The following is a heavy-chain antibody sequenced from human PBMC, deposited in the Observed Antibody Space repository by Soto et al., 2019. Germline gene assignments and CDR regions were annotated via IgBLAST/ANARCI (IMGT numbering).Heavy chain of an antibody. CDR2: IYYSGST. V-gene: IGHV4-30-4*01. Sequence: SETLSLTCTVSGGSISSGDYYWSWIRQPPGKGLEWIGYIYYSGSTYYNPSLKGRVTISVDTSKNQFSLKLSSVSAADTAVYYCARDPGYGYDSSGYDYWGQGTLVTVSS. CDR1: GGSISSGDYY. D-gene: IGHD3-22*01. J-gene: IGHJ4*02. CDR3: ARDPGYGYDSSGYDY.